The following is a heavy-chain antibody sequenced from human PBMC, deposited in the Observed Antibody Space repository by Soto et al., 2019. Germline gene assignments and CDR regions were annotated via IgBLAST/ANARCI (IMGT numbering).Heavy chain of an antibody. CDR3: ARDKDYYDSSGYIQYYFDY. V-gene: IGHV3-33*01. CDR1: GFTFSSYG. D-gene: IGHD3-22*01. CDR2: IWYDGSNK. J-gene: IGHJ4*02. Sequence: PGGSLRLSCAASGFTFSSYGMHWVRQAPGKGLEWVAVIWYDGSNKYYADSVKGRFTISRDNSKNTLYLQMNSLRAEDTAVYYCARDKDYYDSSGYIQYYFDYWGQGTLVTVSS.